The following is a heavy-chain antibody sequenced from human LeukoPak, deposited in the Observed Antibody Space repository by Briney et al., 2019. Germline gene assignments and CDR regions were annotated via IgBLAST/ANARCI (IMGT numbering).Heavy chain of an antibody. CDR2: INPSGGST. CDR1: GYTFTSYY. J-gene: IGHJ6*02. Sequence: ASVKVSCKASGYTFTSYYMHWVRQAPGQGLEWMGIINPSGGSTSYAQKFQGRVTMTRDTSTSTAYMELRSLRSDDTAVYYCARQYSSGWFEGYYYYYGMDVWGQGTTVTVSS. V-gene: IGHV1-46*01. CDR3: ARQYSSGWFEGYYYYYGMDV. D-gene: IGHD6-19*01.